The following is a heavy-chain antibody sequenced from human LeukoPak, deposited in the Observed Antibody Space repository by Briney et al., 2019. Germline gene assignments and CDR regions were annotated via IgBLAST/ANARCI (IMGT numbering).Heavy chain of an antibody. J-gene: IGHJ5*02. D-gene: IGHD2-15*01. CDR1: GGSISSSSYY. Sequence: SETLSLTCTVSGGSISSSSYYWGWIRQPPGKGLEWIGSIYYSGSTYYNPSLKSRVTISVDTSKNQFSLKLSSVTAADTAVYYCARDFCSGGSCYNWFDPWGQGTLVTVSS. CDR2: IYYSGST. V-gene: IGHV4-39*07. CDR3: ARDFCSGGSCYNWFDP.